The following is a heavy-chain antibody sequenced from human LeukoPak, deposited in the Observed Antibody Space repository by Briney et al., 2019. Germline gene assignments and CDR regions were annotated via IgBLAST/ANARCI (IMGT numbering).Heavy chain of an antibody. V-gene: IGHV4-38-2*02. CDR3: ARSLSPGRNSRYWFDP. CDR2: IYHSGST. CDR1: GYSISSGYY. D-gene: IGHD2/OR15-2a*01. Sequence: PSETLSLTCTVSGYSISSGYYWGWIRQPPGKGLEWIGSIYHSGSTYYNPSLKSRVTISVDTSKNQFSLKLRSVTAADTAVYYCARSLSPGRNSRYWFDPWGQGTLVTVSS. J-gene: IGHJ5*02.